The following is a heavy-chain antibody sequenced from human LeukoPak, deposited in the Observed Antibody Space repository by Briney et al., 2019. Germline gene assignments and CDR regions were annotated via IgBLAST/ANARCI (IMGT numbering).Heavy chain of an antibody. CDR2: ISWNSGSI. CDR3: AKETHAAAGKHYFDY. V-gene: IGHV3-9*03. CDR1: GFTFDDYA. D-gene: IGHD6-13*01. J-gene: IGHJ4*02. Sequence: PGGSLRLSCAASGFTFDDYAMHWVRQAPGKGLEWVSDISWNSGSIGYADSVKGRFTISRDNAKNSLYLQMNSLRAEDMALYYCAKETHAAAGKHYFDYWGQGTLVTVSS.